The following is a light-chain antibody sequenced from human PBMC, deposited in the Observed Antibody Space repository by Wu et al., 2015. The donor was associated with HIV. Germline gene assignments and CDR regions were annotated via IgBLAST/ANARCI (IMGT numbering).Light chain of an antibody. V-gene: IGKV1-5*03. CDR1: QSISSW. J-gene: IGKJ2*01. CDR3: QQYNS. CDR2: RTS. Sequence: DIQMTRSPSTLSASVGDRVTITCRASQSISSWVAWYQQKQGKAPKLLIYRTSRLERGVPSRFSGSGSGTEFTLTISSLQPDDFATYYCQQYNSFGQGTKLDI.